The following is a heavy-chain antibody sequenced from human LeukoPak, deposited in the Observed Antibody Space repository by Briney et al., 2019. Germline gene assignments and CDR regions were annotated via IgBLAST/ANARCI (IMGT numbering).Heavy chain of an antibody. CDR1: GYTFTSYG. Sequence: ASVKVSCKASGYTFTSYGISWVRQAPGQGLEWMGGIIPIFGTANYAQKFQGRVTITADESTSTAYMELSSLRSEDTAVYYCARAGDTAMVRNFDYWGQGTLVTVSS. J-gene: IGHJ4*02. CDR3: ARAGDTAMVRNFDY. CDR2: IIPIFGTA. D-gene: IGHD5-18*01. V-gene: IGHV1-69*13.